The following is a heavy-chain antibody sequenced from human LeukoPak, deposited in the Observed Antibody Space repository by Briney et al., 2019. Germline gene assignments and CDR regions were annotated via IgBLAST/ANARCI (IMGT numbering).Heavy chain of an antibody. CDR2: ISPYNDNK. CDR3: ATTNLLWFGEFPYFDY. CDR1: GYTFIRYG. D-gene: IGHD3-10*01. J-gene: IGHJ4*02. V-gene: IGHV1-18*01. Sequence: RASVKVSCKTSGYTFIRYGISWVRQAPGQGLEWMGWISPYNDNKKFLQKLQGRVTMTTDTSTSTAYMELRSLTSEDTAVYYCATTNLLWFGEFPYFDYWGQGTLVTVSS.